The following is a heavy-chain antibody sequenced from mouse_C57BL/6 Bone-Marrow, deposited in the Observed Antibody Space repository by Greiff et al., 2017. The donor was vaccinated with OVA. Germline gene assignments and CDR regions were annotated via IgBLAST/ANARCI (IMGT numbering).Heavy chain of an antibody. CDR2: ISSGGSYT. V-gene: IGHV5-6*01. J-gene: IGHJ2*01. CDR3: ARHRAYDGYYVDY. D-gene: IGHD2-3*01. Sequence: EVKLVESGGDLVKPGGSLKLSCAASGFTFSSYGMSWVRQTPDKRLEWVATISSGGSYTYYPDSVKGRFTISRDNAKNTLYLQMSSLKSEDTAMYYCARHRAYDGYYVDYWGQGTTLTVSS. CDR1: GFTFSSYG.